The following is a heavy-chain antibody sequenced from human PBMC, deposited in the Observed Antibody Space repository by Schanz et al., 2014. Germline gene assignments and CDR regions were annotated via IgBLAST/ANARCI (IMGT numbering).Heavy chain of an antibody. CDR2: IWYDGSNK. CDR1: GFILSSYG. D-gene: IGHD2-15*01. V-gene: IGHV3-33*06. CDR3: AKARRKSNCSGGRCFHYSYYGMDV. Sequence: QVQLVESGGGVVQPGRSLRLSCAASGFILSSYGLHWVRQAPGKGLEWVAFIWYDGSNKYYADSVKGRFTISRDNSKNTLYLQMNSLRVEDTAVYYCAKARRKSNCSGGRCFHYSYYGMDVWGQGTTVIVSS. J-gene: IGHJ6*02.